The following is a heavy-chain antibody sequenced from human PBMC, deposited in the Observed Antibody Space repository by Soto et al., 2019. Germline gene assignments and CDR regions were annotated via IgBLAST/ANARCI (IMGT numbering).Heavy chain of an antibody. CDR3: AGDGSSWLYYYGMDV. CDR2: IYYSGST. J-gene: IGHJ6*02. CDR1: GGSISSGGYY. D-gene: IGHD6-13*01. Sequence: QVQLQESGPGLVKPSQTLSLTCTVSGGSISSGGYYWSWIRQHPGKGLEWIGYIYYSGSTYYNPSLKSRVTISVDTSKNQFSLKLSSVTAADTAVYYCAGDGSSWLYYYGMDVWGQGTTVTVSS. V-gene: IGHV4-31*03.